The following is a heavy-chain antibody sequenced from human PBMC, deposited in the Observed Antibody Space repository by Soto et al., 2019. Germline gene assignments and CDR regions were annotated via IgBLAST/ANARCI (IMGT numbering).Heavy chain of an antibody. CDR1: GGSFSSSA. CDR3: ARDLDGSGSYYNDY. Sequence: SSVKVSCKASGGSFSSSAISWGRQAPGQGLEWMGGIIPIFGTANYAQKFQGRVTITADESTSTAYMELSSLRSEDTAVYYCARDLDGSGSYYNDYWGHGTPGHRLL. D-gene: IGHD3-10*01. J-gene: IGHJ4*02. V-gene: IGHV1-69*13. CDR2: IIPIFGTA.